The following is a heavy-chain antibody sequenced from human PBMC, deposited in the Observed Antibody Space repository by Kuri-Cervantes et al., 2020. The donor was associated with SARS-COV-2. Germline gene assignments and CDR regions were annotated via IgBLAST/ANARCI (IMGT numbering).Heavy chain of an antibody. D-gene: IGHD3-22*01. V-gene: IGHV4-59*12. CDR3: ARETYYYDSSGYYTYYYYGMDV. Sequence: SETLSLTCTVSGGSISSYYWSWIRQPPGKGLEWIGYMYYGGITNYDPSLKSRVTMSVDTSKNQFSLKLSSVTAADTAVYYCARETYYYDSSGYYTYYYYGMDVWGQGTTVTVSS. CDR1: GGSISSYY. J-gene: IGHJ6*02. CDR2: MYYGGIT.